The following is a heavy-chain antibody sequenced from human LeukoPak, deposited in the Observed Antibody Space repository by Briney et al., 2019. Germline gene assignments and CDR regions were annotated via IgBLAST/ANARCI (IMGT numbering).Heavy chain of an antibody. D-gene: IGHD3-10*01. CDR1: GYTFTGYY. J-gene: IGHJ3*02. CDR2: INPNSGGT. V-gene: IGHV1-2*02. CDR3: ARVPVLWFGELSRHDAFDI. Sequence: ASVKVSCKASGYTFTGYYMHWVRQAPGQGLEWMGWINPNSGGTNYAQKFQGRVTMTRDTSISTAYMELSRLRSDDTAVYYCARVPVLWFGELSRHDAFDIWGQGTMVTVSS.